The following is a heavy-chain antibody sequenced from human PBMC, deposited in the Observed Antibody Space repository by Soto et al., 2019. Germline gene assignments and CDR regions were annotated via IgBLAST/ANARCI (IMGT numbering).Heavy chain of an antibody. D-gene: IGHD4-4*01. V-gene: IGHV3-15*01. Sequence: GGSLRLSCAASGFTFSNAWMSWVRQAPGKGLEWVGRIKSKTDGGTTDYAAPVKGRFTISRDDSKNTLYLQMNSLKTEDTAVYYCTTDLTMTTPQGYYYYYMDVWGKGTTVTVSS. CDR2: IKSKTDGGTT. CDR3: TTDLTMTTPQGYYYYYMDV. CDR1: GFTFSNAW. J-gene: IGHJ6*03.